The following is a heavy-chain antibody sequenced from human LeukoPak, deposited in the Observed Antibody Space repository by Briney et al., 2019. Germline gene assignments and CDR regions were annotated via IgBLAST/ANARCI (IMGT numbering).Heavy chain of an antibody. Sequence: GGSLRLSCAASGFNFSSYPMTWVRQAPGKGPEWVSFISDSGGITYYADSVKGRFTISRDNSKNTLYLQMNSLRAEDTAVYYCAKNTQYSGYYDCWGQGTLVAVSS. CDR2: ISDSGGIT. J-gene: IGHJ4*02. CDR1: GFNFSSYP. CDR3: AKNTQYSGYYDC. D-gene: IGHD6-6*01. V-gene: IGHV3-23*01.